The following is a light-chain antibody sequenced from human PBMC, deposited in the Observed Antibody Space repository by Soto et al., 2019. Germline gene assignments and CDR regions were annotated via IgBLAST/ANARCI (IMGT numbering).Light chain of an antibody. Sequence: EIVLTQSPGTLYLSPGERATLSCRASQSVSSSYLAWYQQKPGQAPRLLIYGASSRATDIPDRFSGSGSGTDFTLTISRLEREDFAVYYCQQYGSSRLSFGGGTKVEIK. J-gene: IGKJ4*01. CDR1: QSVSSSY. CDR3: QQYGSSRLS. CDR2: GAS. V-gene: IGKV3-20*01.